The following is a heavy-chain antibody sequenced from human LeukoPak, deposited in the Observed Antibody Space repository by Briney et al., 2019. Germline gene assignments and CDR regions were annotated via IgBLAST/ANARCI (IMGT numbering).Heavy chain of an antibody. CDR1: GGSFSGYY. J-gene: IGHJ4*02. V-gene: IGHV4-34*01. D-gene: IGHD2-2*02. CDR3: ARGRRYLYYFDY. Sequence: SETLSLTCAVSGGSFSGYYWSWIRQPPGKGLEWIGEINHSGSTNYNPSLKSRVTISVDTSKNQFSLKLSSVTAADTAVYYCARGRRYLYYFDYWGQGTLVTVSS. CDR2: INHSGST.